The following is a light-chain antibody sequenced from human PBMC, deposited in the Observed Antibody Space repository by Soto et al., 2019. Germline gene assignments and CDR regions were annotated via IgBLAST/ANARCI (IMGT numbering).Light chain of an antibody. J-gene: IGLJ3*02. Sequence: SALTQPASVSGSPGQSITISCTGTSSDVGSYNLVSWYQQHPGKAPKIMIYEDSKRPSGVSNRFSGSKFGNTASLTISGLQAEDEADYYCCSYAGSSTFEVFGGGTKLTVL. CDR3: CSYAGSSTFEV. CDR1: SSDVGSYNL. CDR2: EDS. V-gene: IGLV2-23*02.